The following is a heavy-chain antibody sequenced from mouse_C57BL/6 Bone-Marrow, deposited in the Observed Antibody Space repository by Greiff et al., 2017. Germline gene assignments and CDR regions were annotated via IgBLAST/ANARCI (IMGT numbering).Heavy chain of an antibody. CDR1: GFNIKDDY. CDR3: TTVYYYGVSSYWYFYV. V-gene: IGHV14-4*01. Sequence: VQLQQSGAELVRPGASVKLSCTASGFNIKDDYMHWVKQRPEQGLEWIGWIDPENGDTEYASTFQGKATITAATSSNTAYLQLCSLTSEDTAVYYCTTVYYYGVSSYWYFYVWGTGTTVTVSS. CDR2: IDPENGDT. J-gene: IGHJ1*03. D-gene: IGHD1-1*01.